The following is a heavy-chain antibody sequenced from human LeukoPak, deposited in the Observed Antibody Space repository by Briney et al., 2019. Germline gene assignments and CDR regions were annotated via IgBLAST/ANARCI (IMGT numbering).Heavy chain of an antibody. J-gene: IGHJ6*03. CDR2: IYTSGGT. D-gene: IGHD3-3*01. Sequence: SETLSLTCTVSGGSISSGSYYWSWIRQPAGKGLEWIGRIYTSGGTNYNPSLKSRVTISVDTSKNQFSLKLSSVTAADTAVYYCARMGVARYYYMDVWGKGTTVTVSS. CDR1: GGSISSGSYY. CDR3: ARMGVARYYYMDV. V-gene: IGHV4-61*02.